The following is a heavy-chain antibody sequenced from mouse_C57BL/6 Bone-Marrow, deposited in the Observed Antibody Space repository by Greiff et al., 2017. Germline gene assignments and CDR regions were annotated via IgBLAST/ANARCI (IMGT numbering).Heavy chain of an antibody. CDR2: IHPNSGST. CDR3: ARSPRWLLIFDY. Sequence: QVQLQQPGAELVKPGASVKLSCKASGYTFTSYWMHWVKQSPGQGLEWIGMIHPNSGSTNYNEKFKSKATLTVDKSSSTAYMQLSSLTSEDSAVYYCARSPRWLLIFDYWGQGTTLTVSS. D-gene: IGHD2-3*01. J-gene: IGHJ2*01. CDR1: GYTFTSYW. V-gene: IGHV1-64*01.